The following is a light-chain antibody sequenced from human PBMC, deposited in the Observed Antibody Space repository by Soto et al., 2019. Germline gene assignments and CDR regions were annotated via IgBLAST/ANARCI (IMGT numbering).Light chain of an antibody. CDR1: QSVSSSY. CDR2: GAS. CDR3: QQYGSSKLT. J-gene: IGKJ4*01. V-gene: IGKV3-20*01. Sequence: EIVLTQSPGTLSLSPGERATLSCRASQSVSSSYLAWYQQKPGQAPRLLIYGASSRATGIPDRFSGSGSGTDFTLTISRLELEDFAVYYCQQYGSSKLTLGGGTKVDIK.